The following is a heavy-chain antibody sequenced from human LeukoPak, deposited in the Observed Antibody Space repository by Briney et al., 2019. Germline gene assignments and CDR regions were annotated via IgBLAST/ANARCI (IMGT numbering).Heavy chain of an antibody. CDR3: AKVTYDYVWGSYES. CDR1: GFTFRSYV. CDR2: LSGSGDST. D-gene: IGHD3-16*01. Sequence: PGGSLRLSCVASGFTFRSYVMSWVRQATGKGLEWVSALSGSGDSTYYADSVKGRFTISRDNSKNTVYLQMNGLRAEDTAVYYCAKVTYDYVWGSYESWGQGTLVTVSS. V-gene: IGHV3-23*01. J-gene: IGHJ4*02.